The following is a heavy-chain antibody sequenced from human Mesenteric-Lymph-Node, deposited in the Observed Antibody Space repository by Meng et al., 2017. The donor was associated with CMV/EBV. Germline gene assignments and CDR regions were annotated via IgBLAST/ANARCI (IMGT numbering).Heavy chain of an antibody. Sequence: SVKVSCKSSGYTFTDFYIHWVRQAPGQGLEWMGWINPKSGGTNNAQKFQGRVTLTMDTSISTAYMELSRLTSDDTAVYYCARCRHNYDTRGYYTMNYWGQGTLVTVSS. CDR3: ARCRHNYDTRGYYTMNY. CDR2: INPKSGGT. J-gene: IGHJ4*02. CDR1: GYTFTDFY. D-gene: IGHD3-22*01. V-gene: IGHV1-2*02.